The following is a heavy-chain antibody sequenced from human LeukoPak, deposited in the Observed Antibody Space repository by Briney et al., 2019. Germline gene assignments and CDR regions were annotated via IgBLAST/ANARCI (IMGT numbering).Heavy chain of an antibody. D-gene: IGHD2-15*01. Sequence: PWETLSLTCTVSGGSISSHYWTWIRQSPVKGLEWIGDISNSGSTSYNPSLKSRVTISIDTSKNQFSLKLSSVTAADTAVYYCGRDALVGYFSYYYMDVWGKGTTVTVSS. CDR2: ISNSGST. CDR3: GRDALVGYFSYYYMDV. J-gene: IGHJ6*03. CDR1: GGSISSHY. V-gene: IGHV4-59*11.